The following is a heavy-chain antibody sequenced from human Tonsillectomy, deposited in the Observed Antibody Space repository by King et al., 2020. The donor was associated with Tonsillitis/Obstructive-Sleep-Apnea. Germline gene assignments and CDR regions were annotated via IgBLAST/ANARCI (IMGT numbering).Heavy chain of an antibody. Sequence: QLQESGPGLVKPSETLSLTCTVSGGSISSYYWSWVRQPPGKGLEWIGYIYYSGSTNYNPSRKSRVTISVDTSKNQFSLQLSSVTAADTAVYYCARRGGGRYDFWSGYYDYWGQGTLVTVSS. CDR3: ARRGGGRYDFWSGYYDY. CDR1: GGSISSYY. D-gene: IGHD3-3*01. J-gene: IGHJ4*02. CDR2: IYYSGST. V-gene: IGHV4-59*08.